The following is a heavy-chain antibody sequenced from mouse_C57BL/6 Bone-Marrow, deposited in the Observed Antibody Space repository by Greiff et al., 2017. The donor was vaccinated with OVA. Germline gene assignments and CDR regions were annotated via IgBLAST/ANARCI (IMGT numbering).Heavy chain of an antibody. V-gene: IGHV1-81*01. J-gene: IGHJ4*01. CDR1: GYTFTSYG. CDR3: AREELAYYDGSSLYYAMDY. CDR2: IYPRSGNT. D-gene: IGHD1-1*01. Sequence: QVQLQQSGAELARPGASVKLSCKASGYTFTSYGISWVKQRTGQGLEWIGEIYPRSGNTYYNEKFKGKATLTADKSSSTAYMELRSLTSEDSAVYCCAREELAYYDGSSLYYAMDYWGQGTSVTVSS.